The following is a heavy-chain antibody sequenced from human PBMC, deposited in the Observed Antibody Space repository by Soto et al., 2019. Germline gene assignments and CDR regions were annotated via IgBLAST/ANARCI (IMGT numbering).Heavy chain of an antibody. CDR2: ISGSNTYI. J-gene: IGHJ4*02. CDR1: GFTFNTYS. D-gene: IGHD1-26*01. CDR3: ARDGVVGPRVDY. V-gene: IGHV3-21*01. Sequence: EVQLVESGGGLVKPGGSLRLSCAASGFTFNTYSMNWVRQAPGKGLEWVSSISGSNTYIYYADSVKGRFTISRDNAKNSLYLQIDSLRAEDTAVYYCARDGVVGPRVDYWGQGTLVTVSS.